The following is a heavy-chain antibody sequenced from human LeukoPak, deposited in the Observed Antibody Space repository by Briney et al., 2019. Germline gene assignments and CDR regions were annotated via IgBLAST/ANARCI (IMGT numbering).Heavy chain of an antibody. Sequence: GGSLRLSCAASGLTSSDYYMSWIRQAPGKGLEWVSYISSSGNTIYYADSVKGRFTISRDNAKNSLYLQMNSLRAEDTAVYHCARDAYYYDSSGYYVYWGQGTLVTVSS. D-gene: IGHD3-22*01. J-gene: IGHJ4*02. CDR1: GLTSSDYY. CDR2: ISSSGNTI. CDR3: ARDAYYYDSSGYYVY. V-gene: IGHV3-11*04.